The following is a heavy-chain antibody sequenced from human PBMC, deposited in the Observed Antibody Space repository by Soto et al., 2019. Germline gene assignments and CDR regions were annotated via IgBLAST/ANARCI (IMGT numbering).Heavy chain of an antibody. CDR1: GFTFSSYA. V-gene: IGHV3-23*01. CDR2: ISGSGGST. D-gene: IGHD4-17*01. Sequence: GGSLRLSCAASGFTFSSYAMSWVRQAPGKGLEWVSAISGSGGSTYYADSVKGRFTISRDNSKNTLYLQMNSLRAEDTAVYYCAKIPYGDYVGGYYFDYWGQGTLVTVSS. CDR3: AKIPYGDYVGGYYFDY. J-gene: IGHJ4*02.